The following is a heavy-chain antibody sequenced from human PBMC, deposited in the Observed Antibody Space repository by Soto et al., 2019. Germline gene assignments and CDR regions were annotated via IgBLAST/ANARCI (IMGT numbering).Heavy chain of an antibody. CDR2: IYYSGST. D-gene: IGHD5-18*01. CDR3: ARRYGKNAFDI. CDR1: GFTVTNAW. Sequence: GSLRLSCAASGFTVTNAWMNWVRQPPGKGLEWIGYIYYSGSTNYNPSLKSRVTISVDTSKNQFSLKLSSVTAADTAVYYCARRYGKNAFDIWGQGTMVTVS. V-gene: IGHV4-59*02. J-gene: IGHJ3*02.